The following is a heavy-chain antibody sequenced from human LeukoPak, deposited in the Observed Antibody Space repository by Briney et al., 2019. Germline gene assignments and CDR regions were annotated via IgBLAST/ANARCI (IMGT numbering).Heavy chain of an antibody. V-gene: IGHV3-21*01. Sequence: GGSLRLSCAASGFTFSSYSMNWVRQAPGKGLEWVSSISSSSSYIYYADSVKGRFTISRDNAKNSLYLQMNSLRAEDTAVYYCARFGWRYCSSTSCYTGEDVWGKGTTVTDSS. CDR2: ISSSSSYI. D-gene: IGHD2-2*02. CDR1: GFTFSSYS. J-gene: IGHJ6*04. CDR3: ARFGWRYCSSTSCYTGEDV.